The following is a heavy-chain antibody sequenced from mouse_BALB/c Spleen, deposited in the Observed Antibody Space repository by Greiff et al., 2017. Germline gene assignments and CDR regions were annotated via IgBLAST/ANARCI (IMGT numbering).Heavy chain of an antibody. CDR1: GFNIKDTY. D-gene: IGHD1-1*02. CDR3: ASYGSYYSMEY. Sequence: VQLQQSGAELVKPGASVKLSCTASGFNIKDTYMHWVKQRPEQGLEWIGRIDPANGNTKYDPKFQGKATITADTTSTTAYLQLSSLTSKDTAVYFCASYGSYYSMEYWGHGTSVTVSS. V-gene: IGHV14-3*02. J-gene: IGHJ4*01. CDR2: IDPANGNT.